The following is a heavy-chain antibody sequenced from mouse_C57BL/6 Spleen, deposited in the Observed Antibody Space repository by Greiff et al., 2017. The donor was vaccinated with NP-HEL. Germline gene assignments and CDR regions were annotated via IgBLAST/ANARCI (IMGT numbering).Heavy chain of an antibody. CDR1: GYAFSSSW. CDR2: IYPGDGDT. Sequence: VQLQQSGPELVKPGASVKISCKASGYAFSSSWMNWVKQRPGKGLEWIGRIYPGDGDTNYNGKFKGKATLTADKSCSTAYMRLSSLTSEDSAVYFCVGLRGFDYWGQGTTLTVSS. CDR3: VGLRGFDY. D-gene: IGHD3-2*02. J-gene: IGHJ2*01. V-gene: IGHV1-82*01.